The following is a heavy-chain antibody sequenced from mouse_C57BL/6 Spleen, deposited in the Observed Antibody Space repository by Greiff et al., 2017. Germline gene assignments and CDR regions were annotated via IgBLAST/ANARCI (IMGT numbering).Heavy chain of an antibody. CDR3: ARRWGVEDAMDY. D-gene: IGHD4-1*01. CDR1: GYTFTSYG. Sequence: VQLQQSGAELARPGASVKLSCKASGYTFTSYGISWVKQRTGQGLEWIGEICPRSGTTYYNEKFKGKATLTADKSSSTAYMELRSLTSEDSAVYFCARRWGVEDAMDYWGQGTSVTVSS. V-gene: IGHV1-81*01. CDR2: ICPRSGTT. J-gene: IGHJ4*01.